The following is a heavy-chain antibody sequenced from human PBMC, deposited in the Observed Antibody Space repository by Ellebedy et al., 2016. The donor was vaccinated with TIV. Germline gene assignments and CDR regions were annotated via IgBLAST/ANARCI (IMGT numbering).Heavy chain of an antibody. Sequence: ASVTVSCXATGYSFTTYGSPSARTLLAQGLGGKGWICAYNGKTNYAQKLQGRVTMTTDTSTSTAYMELRSLRSDDTAVYFCARGGQNYFDYWGQGTLASVSS. CDR3: ARGGQNYFDY. CDR1: GYSFTTYG. CDR2: ICAYNGKT. J-gene: IGHJ4*02. V-gene: IGHV1-18*04.